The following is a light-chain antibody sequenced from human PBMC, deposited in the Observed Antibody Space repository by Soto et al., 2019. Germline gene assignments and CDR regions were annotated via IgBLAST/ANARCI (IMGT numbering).Light chain of an antibody. CDR3: NSFAGSNTGV. V-gene: IGLV2-14*01. CDR2: EVN. J-gene: IGLJ3*02. CDR1: NSDIGAYKY. Sequence: QLVLTQPASVSGSPGQSITISCTGTNSDIGAYKYVSWYQHHQGKAPKLVIYEVNNRPSGTSNRFSGSRSGNTASLTISGLQTEDEADYYCNSFAGSNTGVFGGGTKLTVL.